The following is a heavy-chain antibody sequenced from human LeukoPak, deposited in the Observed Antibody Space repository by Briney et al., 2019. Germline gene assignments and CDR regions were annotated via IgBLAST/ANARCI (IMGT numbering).Heavy chain of an antibody. J-gene: IGHJ5*02. Sequence: SETLSLTCTVSGDSISSYYWGWIRQPPGKGLEWIGSVYNSGSTYYNPSLKSRVIVSLAMSQNQFSLKLTSVTAADTAVYYCAKGGGAFDRWGRGSLVTVSS. CDR2: VYNSGST. V-gene: IGHV4-39*07. CDR3: AKGGGAFDR. CDR1: GDSISSYY. D-gene: IGHD2-15*01.